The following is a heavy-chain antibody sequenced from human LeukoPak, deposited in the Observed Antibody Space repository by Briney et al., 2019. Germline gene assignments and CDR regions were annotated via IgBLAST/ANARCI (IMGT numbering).Heavy chain of an antibody. CDR3: ARGRRRTSITMILTTAAGFDI. Sequence: PSETLSLTCAVYGGAFSGYYWSWIRQPPGKWLEWIGEINHSGSTNYNPSLKSRVTISVDTSKNQFSLKLSSVTAADTAVYYCARGRRRTSITMILTTAAGFDIWGQGTMVSVSS. CDR1: GGAFSGYY. J-gene: IGHJ3*02. V-gene: IGHV4-34*01. D-gene: IGHD3-22*01. CDR2: INHSGST.